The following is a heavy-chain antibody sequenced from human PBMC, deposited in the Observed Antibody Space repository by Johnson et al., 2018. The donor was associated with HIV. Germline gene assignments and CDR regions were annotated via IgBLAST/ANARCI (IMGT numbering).Heavy chain of an antibody. CDR2: ISFDGSNK. CDR1: GFTFSSYG. V-gene: IGHV3-30*18. CDR3: AKDRNWGASGGFDI. Sequence: QVQLVESGGGVVQPGRSLRLSCAASGFTFSSYGMHWVRQAPGKGLECVAVISFDGSNKYYADSVKGRFTIPRDNSTNTLYLQSNSLRADDTAVYYCAKDRNWGASGGFDIWGQGTMLTVSS. J-gene: IGHJ3*02. D-gene: IGHD7-27*01.